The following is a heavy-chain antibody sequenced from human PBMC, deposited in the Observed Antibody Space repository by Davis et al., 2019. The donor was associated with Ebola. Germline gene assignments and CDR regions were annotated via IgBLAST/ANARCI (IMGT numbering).Heavy chain of an antibody. V-gene: IGHV3-33*03. D-gene: IGHD6-6*01. CDR2: IWYDGSNK. CDR1: GFTFSSYG. Sequence: GESLKISCAASGFTFSSYGMHWVRQAPGKGLEWVAVIWYDGSNKYYADSVKGRFTISRDNAKNSLSLQMNSLRAEDTAIYYCTRSPSTAAFPLDYWGPGTLVTVSS. CDR3: TRSPSTAAFPLDY. J-gene: IGHJ4*02.